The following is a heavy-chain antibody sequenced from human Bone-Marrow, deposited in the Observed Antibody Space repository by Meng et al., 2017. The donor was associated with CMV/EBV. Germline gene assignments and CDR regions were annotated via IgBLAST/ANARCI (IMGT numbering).Heavy chain of an antibody. Sequence: SGPTLVKPTETFTLTCTVSGFSLSNARMGVSWIRQPPGKALEWLAHIFSNDEKSYSTSLKSRLTISKDTSKSQVVLTMTNMDPVDTATYYCAMIVVPAARPDYYYYYGMDVWGQGTTVTVSS. CDR1: GFSLSNARMG. CDR3: AMIVVPAARPDYYYYYGMDV. J-gene: IGHJ6*02. V-gene: IGHV2-26*01. D-gene: IGHD2-2*01. CDR2: IFSNDEK.